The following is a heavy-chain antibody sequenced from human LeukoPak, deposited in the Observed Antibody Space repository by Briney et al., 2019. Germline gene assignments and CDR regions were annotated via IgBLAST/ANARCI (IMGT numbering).Heavy chain of an antibody. CDR3: TVVGDCGGDCYSN. D-gene: IGHD2-21*02. Sequence: GASVKVSCKASGYTFTSYDINWVRQAPGQGLEWMGGIIPMFGTASYAQKFQGRVTITADKSTSTAYMELSSLRSEDTAVYYCTVVGDCGGDCYSNWGQGTLVTVSS. CDR2: IIPMFGTA. V-gene: IGHV1-69*06. J-gene: IGHJ4*02. CDR1: GYTFTSYD.